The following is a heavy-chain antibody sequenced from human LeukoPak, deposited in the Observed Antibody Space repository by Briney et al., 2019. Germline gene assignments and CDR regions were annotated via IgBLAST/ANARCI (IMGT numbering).Heavy chain of an antibody. CDR3: ARGLININVKRSFDP. Sequence: SETLSLTCTVSGGSISSYYWSWIRQPPGKGLEWIGEINHSGSTNYNPPLKSRVTISVDTSKNQFSLKLSSVTAADTAVYYCARGLININVKRSFDPWGQGTLVTVSS. CDR1: GGSISSYY. V-gene: IGHV4-34*01. CDR2: INHSGST. D-gene: IGHD2/OR15-2a*01. J-gene: IGHJ5*02.